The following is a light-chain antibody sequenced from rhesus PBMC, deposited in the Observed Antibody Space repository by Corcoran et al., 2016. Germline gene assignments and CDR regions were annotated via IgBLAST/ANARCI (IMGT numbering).Light chain of an antibody. Sequence: QVILTQSPATLSLSPGERATLSCRASQSVSSALAWYQQKPGQAPRLLINGASSSATGNPDRLSGSGSGTEFTLTISSLEPEDFAIYYCQKYSTSPFTFVPGTKLDIK. CDR3: QKYSTSPFT. V-gene: IGKV3-53*01. CDR2: GAS. J-gene: IGKJ3*01. CDR1: QSVSSA.